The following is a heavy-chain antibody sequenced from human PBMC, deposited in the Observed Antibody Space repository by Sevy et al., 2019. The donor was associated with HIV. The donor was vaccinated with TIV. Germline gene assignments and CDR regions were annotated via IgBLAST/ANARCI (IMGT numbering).Heavy chain of an antibody. Sequence: GGSLRLSCEASGFTVSGNYMAWVRLAPGKGLEWVSLIDSGGSTYYADSVKGRFTISRDNAKNTLYPQMNPLRAEDTAVYFCARDRYYDASGYYYYYYGMDVWGQGTTVTVSS. CDR3: ARDRYYDASGYYYYYYGMDV. D-gene: IGHD3-22*01. V-gene: IGHV3-66*01. CDR2: IDSGGST. J-gene: IGHJ6*02. CDR1: GFTVSGNY.